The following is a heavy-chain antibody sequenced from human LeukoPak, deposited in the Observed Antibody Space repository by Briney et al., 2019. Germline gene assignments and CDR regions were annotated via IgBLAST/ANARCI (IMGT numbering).Heavy chain of an antibody. J-gene: IGHJ4*02. CDR1: GFTFSNYE. D-gene: IGHD2-15*01. CDR2: ISSSGRNI. V-gene: IGHV3-48*03. Sequence: SGGSLRLSCAASGFTFSNYEFNWVRQAPGKGLEWVSYISSSGRNIYYADSVNGRFIISRDNARNSLYLQMNSLRAEDTAVYFCARDSLFCTGGSCYSNYFDYWGQGTLVTVS. CDR3: ARDSLFCTGGSCYSNYFDY.